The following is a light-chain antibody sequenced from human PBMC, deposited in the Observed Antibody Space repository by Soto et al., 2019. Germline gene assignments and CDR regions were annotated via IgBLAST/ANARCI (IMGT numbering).Light chain of an antibody. V-gene: IGKV3-15*01. CDR3: QHYNNWPFT. Sequence: EIVMTQSPATLSVSPGERATLSCRASQSVSSNLAWYQHKPGQAPRLLIYGASTRATGIPARFNGSGSGTEFSLTISSLQSEDFAVYYCQHYNNWPFTFGPGTKVAIK. J-gene: IGKJ3*01. CDR2: GAS. CDR1: QSVSSN.